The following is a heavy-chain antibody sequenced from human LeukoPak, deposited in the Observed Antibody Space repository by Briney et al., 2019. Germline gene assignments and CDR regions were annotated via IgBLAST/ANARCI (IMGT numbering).Heavy chain of an antibody. CDR3: VISHTSMMAVVKGGGFDV. D-gene: IGHD3-22*01. V-gene: IGHV3-21*05. J-gene: IGHJ3*01. Sequence: GGSLGLSCATSGFIFTDYTMNWVRRAPGKGLEWISYIDTDSVHIFYADSVKGRFTVSRDNAKKSHYLQMSSLRAEDTAVYYCVISHTSMMAVVKGGGFDVWGQGTMVTVSS. CDR1: GFIFTDYT. CDR2: IDTDSVHI.